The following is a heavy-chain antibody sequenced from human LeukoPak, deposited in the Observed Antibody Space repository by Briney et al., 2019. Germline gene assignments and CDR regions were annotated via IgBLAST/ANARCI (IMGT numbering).Heavy chain of an antibody. CDR2: IYHSGST. V-gene: IGHV4-59*01. D-gene: IGHD6-6*01. Sequence: PSETLSLTCTVSGVSISTYYWNWIRQPPGKGLEWIGYIYHSGSTNYHPSLQSRVTISVDTSKNQFSLNLNSVTAADTAVYYCARGGAARLHFQNWGQGTLVTVSS. CDR3: ARGGAARLHFQN. J-gene: IGHJ1*01. CDR1: GVSISTYY.